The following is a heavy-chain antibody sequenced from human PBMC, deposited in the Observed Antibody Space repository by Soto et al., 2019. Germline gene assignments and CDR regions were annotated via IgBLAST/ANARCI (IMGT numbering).Heavy chain of an antibody. Sequence: PGGSLRLSCAASGFTFSDYYMSWIRQAPGKGLEWVSYISSSGSTIYYADSVKGRFTISRDNAKNSLYLQMNSLRAEDTAVYYCARALYYYDSSDYPGYWGQGTLVTVSS. CDR1: GFTFSDYY. CDR2: ISSSGSTI. CDR3: ARALYYYDSSDYPGY. D-gene: IGHD3-22*01. J-gene: IGHJ4*02. V-gene: IGHV3-11*01.